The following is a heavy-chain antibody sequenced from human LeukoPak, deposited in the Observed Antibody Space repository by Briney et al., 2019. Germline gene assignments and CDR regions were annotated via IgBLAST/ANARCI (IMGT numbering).Heavy chain of an antibody. D-gene: IGHD5-12*01. Sequence: GGSLRLSCAASGFTFSSYGMHWVRQAPGKGLEWVAVISYDGSNKYYADSVKGRFTISRDNSKSTLYLQMNSLRAEDTAIYYCAKNGWLRSSGLWGDYWGQGALVTVSS. V-gene: IGHV3-30*18. CDR1: GFTFSSYG. CDR2: ISYDGSNK. CDR3: AKNGWLRSSGLWGDY. J-gene: IGHJ4*02.